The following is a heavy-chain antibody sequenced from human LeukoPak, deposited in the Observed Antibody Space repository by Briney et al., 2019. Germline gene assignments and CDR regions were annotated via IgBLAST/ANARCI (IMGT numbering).Heavy chain of an antibody. CDR2: IYWNDDK. CDR1: GFSLSSSGVG. Sequence: KLSGPTLVKPTQTLTLTCTFSGFSLSSSGVGVGRIRQPPGKALEWLALIYWNDDKRYRPSLKSRLTITRDTSKKQVVLTMTNMDPVDTSTYYCAYEMVPAAMVSFGYFGYWGQGTLVTVSS. D-gene: IGHD2-2*01. J-gene: IGHJ4*02. CDR3: AYEMVPAAMVSFGYFGY. V-gene: IGHV2-5*01.